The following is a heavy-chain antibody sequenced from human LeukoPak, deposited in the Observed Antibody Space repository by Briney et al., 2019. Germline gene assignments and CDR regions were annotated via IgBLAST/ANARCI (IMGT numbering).Heavy chain of an antibody. CDR1: GGSISSYY. CDR3: ARTYGSSGLGYFDL. D-gene: IGHD6-13*01. J-gene: IGHJ2*01. CDR2: IYYSGST. V-gene: IGHV4-59*01. Sequence: SETLSLTCTVSGGSISSYYWSWIRQPPGKGLERIGYIYYSGSTNYSPSLKSRLTISVDTSKNQFSLKLSSVTAADTAVYYCARTYGSSGLGYFDLWGRGTLVTVSS.